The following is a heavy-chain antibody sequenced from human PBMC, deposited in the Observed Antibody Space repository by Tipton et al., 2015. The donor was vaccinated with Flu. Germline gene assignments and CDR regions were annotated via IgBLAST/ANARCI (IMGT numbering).Heavy chain of an antibody. D-gene: IGHD4-17*01. V-gene: IGHV3-53*01. J-gene: IGHJ4*02. Sequence: SLRLSCAASGFNVSSNYMSWARQAPGKGLEWVSVIYSGGSTYYADSVKGRFTISRDNAKNSVFLQMKSLRVEDTALYFCVRDRYGKGFDYWGQGTSVTVSS. CDR3: VRDRYGKGFDY. CDR2: IYSGGST. CDR1: GFNVSSNY.